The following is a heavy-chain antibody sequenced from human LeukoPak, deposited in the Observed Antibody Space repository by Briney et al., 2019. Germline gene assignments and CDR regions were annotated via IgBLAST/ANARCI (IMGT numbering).Heavy chain of an antibody. CDR2: IYWDDDK. CDR1: GFSVSTSGVG. Sequence: SGLTLVKPTQTLTLSCMFSGFSVSTSGVGVGWIRQPPRKAMEWLVLIYWDDDKRFSPSLKSRLTITKDTSKNQVVLTMTNMDPVDTATYYCAHTSMVRGVIAPYFDFWGQGTLVTVSS. J-gene: IGHJ4*02. D-gene: IGHD3-10*01. V-gene: IGHV2-5*02. CDR3: AHTSMVRGVIAPYFDF.